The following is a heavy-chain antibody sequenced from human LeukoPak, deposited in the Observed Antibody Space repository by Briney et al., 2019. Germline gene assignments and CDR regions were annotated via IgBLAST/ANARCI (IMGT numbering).Heavy chain of an antibody. CDR1: GGSISSSSYY. D-gene: IGHD6-19*01. J-gene: IGHJ6*03. CDR2: IYYSGST. Sequence: SETLSLTCTVSGGSISSSSYYWGWIRQPPGKGLEWIGSIYYSGSTYYNPSLKSRVTISVDTSKNQFSLKLSSVTAADTAVYYCARRAVDNSYYYYMDVWGKGTTVTVSS. CDR3: ARRAVDNSYYYYMDV. V-gene: IGHV4-39*01.